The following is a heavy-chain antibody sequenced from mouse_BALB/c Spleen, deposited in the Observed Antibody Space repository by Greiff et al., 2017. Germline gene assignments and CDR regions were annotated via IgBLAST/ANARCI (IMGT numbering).Heavy chain of an antibody. CDR1: GYTFTSYW. CDR3: ARNWDGERNY. CDR2: INPSNGRT. V-gene: IGHV1S81*02. J-gene: IGHJ2*01. Sequence: VQLQQPGAELVKPGASVKLSCKASGYTFTSYWMHWVKQRPGQGLEWIGEINPSNGRTNYNEKFKSKATLTVDKSSSTAYMQLSSLTSEDSAVYYCARNWDGERNYWGQGTTLTVSS. D-gene: IGHD4-1*01.